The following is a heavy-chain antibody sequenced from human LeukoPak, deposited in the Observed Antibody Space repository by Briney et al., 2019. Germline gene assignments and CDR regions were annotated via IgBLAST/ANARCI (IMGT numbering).Heavy chain of an antibody. Sequence: GGSLRLSCAASGFTFSSYGIHWVRQAPGKGLEWVTVISNDGRKTYYADSVKGRFTISRDNSKNTLYLQVNSLRAEDTAVYYCARDLVYGDSFDYWGQGTLVTVSS. CDR2: ISNDGRKT. D-gene: IGHD3-10*01. V-gene: IGHV3-30*04. CDR3: ARDLVYGDSFDY. J-gene: IGHJ4*02. CDR1: GFTFSSYG.